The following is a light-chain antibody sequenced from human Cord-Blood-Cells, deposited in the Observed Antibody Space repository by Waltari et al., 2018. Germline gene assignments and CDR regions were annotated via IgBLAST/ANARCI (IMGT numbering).Light chain of an antibody. J-gene: IGLJ3*02. CDR2: EVS. V-gene: IGLV2-8*01. CDR1: SRAVGGYNY. Sequence: QSALTQPPSASGSPGHPVTIPCTGTSRAVGGYNYVSWYQRHPGKAPKLMIYEVSKRPSGVPDRFSGSKSGNTASLTVSGLQAEDEADYYCSSYAGSNNWVFGGGTKLTVL. CDR3: SSYAGSNNWV.